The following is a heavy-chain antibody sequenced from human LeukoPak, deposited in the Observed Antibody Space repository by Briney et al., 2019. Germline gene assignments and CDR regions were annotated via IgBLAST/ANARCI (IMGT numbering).Heavy chain of an antibody. CDR3: ASLKIKLLSFTQPFDY. D-gene: IGHD3-10*01. V-gene: IGHV1-69*06. J-gene: IGHJ4*02. Sequence: SVKVSCKASGGTFSSYAISWVRQAPGQGLEWMGGIIPIFGTANYAQKFQGRVTITADKSTSTAYMELSSLRSEDTAVYYCASLKIKLLSFTQPFDYWGQGTLVTVSS. CDR1: GGTFSSYA. CDR2: IIPIFGTA.